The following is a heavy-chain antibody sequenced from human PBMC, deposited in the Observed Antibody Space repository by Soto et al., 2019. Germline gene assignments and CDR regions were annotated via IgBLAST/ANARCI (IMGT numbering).Heavy chain of an antibody. Sequence: QLQLQESGSGLVKPSQTLSLTCAVSGGSISSGGYSWSWIRQPPGKGLEWIGYIYHSGSTYYNPSIKRPATISVDRSKNQFSVKLSSVPAADAAVYYGARAAEGSGELWFGGGFNYWGQGTLVSVSS. CDR2: IYHSGST. D-gene: IGHD3-10*01. CDR3: ARAAEGSGELWFGGGFNY. V-gene: IGHV4-30-2*01. J-gene: IGHJ4*02. CDR1: GGSISSGGYS.